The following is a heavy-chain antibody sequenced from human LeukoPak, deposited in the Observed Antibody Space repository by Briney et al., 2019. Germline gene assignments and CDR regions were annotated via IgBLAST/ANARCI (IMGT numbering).Heavy chain of an antibody. Sequence: KPSETLSLTRTVSGGYISTYYWSWIRQPPRKGLEWIGFVYYSGSTNYNPSLKSRFTISVDASKNQFSLNLSSVTAADTAVYYCARAVRYGVRAEYFQHWGQGTLVTVSS. CDR1: GGYISTYY. D-gene: IGHD4-17*01. J-gene: IGHJ1*01. CDR3: ARAVRYGVRAEYFQH. CDR2: VYYSGST. V-gene: IGHV4-59*01.